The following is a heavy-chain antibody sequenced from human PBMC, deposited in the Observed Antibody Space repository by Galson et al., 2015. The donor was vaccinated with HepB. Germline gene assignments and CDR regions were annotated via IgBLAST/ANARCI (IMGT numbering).Heavy chain of an antibody. CDR3: AKVGAMSSSWYEWDY. J-gene: IGHJ4*02. V-gene: IGHV3-30*02. Sequence: SLRLSCAASGFTFSSYGMHWVRQAPGKGLEWVAFIRYDGSNKYYADSVKGRFTISRDNSKNTLYLQMNSLRAEDTAVYYCAKVGAMSSSWYEWDYWGQGTLVTVSS. D-gene: IGHD6-13*01. CDR1: GFTFSSYG. CDR2: IRYDGSNK.